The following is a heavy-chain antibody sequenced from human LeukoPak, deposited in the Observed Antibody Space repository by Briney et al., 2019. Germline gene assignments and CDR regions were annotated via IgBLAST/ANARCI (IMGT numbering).Heavy chain of an antibody. CDR1: GGSISSHY. Sequence: PSETLSLTRTVSGGSISSHYWSWIRQPPGKGLEWIGYIYHSGSTKYNPSLKSRITISVDTSKNQFSLKLSSVTAADTAVYYCARLYDSSTYTNWLDPWGQGTLVTVSS. CDR3: ARLYDSSTYTNWLDP. V-gene: IGHV4-59*11. D-gene: IGHD3-22*01. J-gene: IGHJ5*02. CDR2: IYHSGST.